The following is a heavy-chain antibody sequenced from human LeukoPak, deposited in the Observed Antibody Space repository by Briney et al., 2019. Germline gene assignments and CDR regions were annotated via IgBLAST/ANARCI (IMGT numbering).Heavy chain of an antibody. CDR3: AKDANSPYNTYCGGDCPLFDY. V-gene: IGHV3-73*01. J-gene: IGHJ4*02. CDR1: GFTFSGSA. Sequence: GGSLRLSCAASGFTFSGSALHWVRQASGKGLEWVGRIRSTANGYATAYAASVKGRFTISRDDSKNTAYLQMDSLRAEDTAVYYCAKDANSPYNTYCGGDCPLFDYWGQGTLVTVSS. D-gene: IGHD2-21*02. CDR2: IRSTANGYAT.